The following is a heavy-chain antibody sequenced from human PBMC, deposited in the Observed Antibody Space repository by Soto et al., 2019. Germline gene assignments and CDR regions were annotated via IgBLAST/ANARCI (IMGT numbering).Heavy chain of an antibody. CDR3: ARDPSSGRYLYYYGLDV. CDR2: IYYTGST. D-gene: IGHD3-10*01. CDR1: GASVSSNSFY. V-gene: IGHV4-61*01. Sequence: SETLSPTCTVSGASVSSNSFYWSWIRQPPGKGLEWIGFIYYTGSTNYNPSLKSRVTISVDMSKNQFSLKLNSVTAADTAVYYCARDPSSGRYLYYYGLDVWGQGTTVTVSS. J-gene: IGHJ6*02.